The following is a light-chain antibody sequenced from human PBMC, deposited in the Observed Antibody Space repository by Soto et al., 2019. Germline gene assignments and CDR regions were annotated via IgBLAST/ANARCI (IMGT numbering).Light chain of an antibody. V-gene: IGKV1-9*01. J-gene: IGKJ1*01. CDR1: QGISSY. Sequence: DIQLTQSPSFLSASVGDRVTITCRASQGISSYLAWYQQKPEKAPKLLIYAASTLQSGVPSRFSGSGSGTEFTLTISSLQPEDFATYYCQQLNSYQWTFGQGTKVEIK. CDR3: QQLNSYQWT. CDR2: AAS.